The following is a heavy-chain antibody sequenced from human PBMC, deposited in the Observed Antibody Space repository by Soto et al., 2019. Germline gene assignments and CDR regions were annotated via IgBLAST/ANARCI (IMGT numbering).Heavy chain of an antibody. Sequence: EASVKVSCKASGYTFTSYYMHWVRQAPGQGLEWMGIINPSGGSTSYAQKFQGRVTMTRDTSTSTVYMELSSLRSEDTAVYYCARGPSSNIVVVPAAPDAFDIWGQGTMVTVSS. CDR3: ARGPSSNIVVVPAAPDAFDI. CDR2: INPSGGST. CDR1: GYTFTSYY. D-gene: IGHD2-2*01. V-gene: IGHV1-46*03. J-gene: IGHJ3*02.